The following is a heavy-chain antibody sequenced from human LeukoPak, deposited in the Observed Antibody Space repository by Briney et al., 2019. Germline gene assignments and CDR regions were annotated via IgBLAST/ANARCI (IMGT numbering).Heavy chain of an antibody. Sequence: GGSLRLSCAGSGFTSSDYDMSWVRQAPGKGLEWVLSISDSGGRTFYADSVKGRFTISRGNSKNMLFLQMNSLRVEDTAVYYCAKDLSRAVAADWFDPWAQGTLVTVSS. J-gene: IGHJ5*02. CDR3: AKDLSRAVAADWFDP. CDR1: GFTSSDYD. V-gene: IGHV3-23*01. CDR2: ISDSGGRT. D-gene: IGHD6-19*01.